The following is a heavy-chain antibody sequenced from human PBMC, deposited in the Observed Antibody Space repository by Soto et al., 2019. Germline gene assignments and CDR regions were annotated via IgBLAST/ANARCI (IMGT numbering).Heavy chain of an antibody. D-gene: IGHD3-10*01. J-gene: IGHJ5*02. CDR1: GGSISSSSYY. Sequence: SETLSLTCTVSGGSISSSSYYWGWIRQPPGKGLEWIGSIYYSGSTYYNPSLKSRVTISVDTSKNQFSLKLSSVTAADTAAYYCASRTTYYYGLGPDGWFDPWGQGTLVTVS. CDR2: IYYSGST. CDR3: ASRTTYYYGLGPDGWFDP. V-gene: IGHV4-39*01.